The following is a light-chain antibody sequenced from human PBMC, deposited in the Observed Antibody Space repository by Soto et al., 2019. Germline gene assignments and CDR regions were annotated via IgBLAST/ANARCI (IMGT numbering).Light chain of an antibody. V-gene: IGKV3-20*01. J-gene: IGKJ1*01. Sequence: DIVLTQSPGTLSLSPGERATLSCRASQSVSSDYFAWYQQKPGQAPRLLIYGASTRAAGIPDRFTGSESGTDFTLTISRLEPEDLAVYYCQQYGNSPPWTFGQGTKVEIK. CDR3: QQYGNSPPWT. CDR1: QSVSSDY. CDR2: GAS.